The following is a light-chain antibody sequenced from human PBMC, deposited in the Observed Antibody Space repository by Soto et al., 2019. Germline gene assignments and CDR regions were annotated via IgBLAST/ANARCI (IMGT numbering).Light chain of an antibody. CDR3: QQRSNWPPII. CDR2: GAS. CDR1: QSVHNF. V-gene: IGKV3-11*01. J-gene: IGKJ5*01. Sequence: EVVLTQSPATLSLSPGDRAALSCKARQSVHNFLAWYQQKPGQAPRLLSYGASNRAAVNPARFSSSGSVTDFNLTINSLEPEDFAVYYCQQRSNWPPIIFGQGTRLEIK.